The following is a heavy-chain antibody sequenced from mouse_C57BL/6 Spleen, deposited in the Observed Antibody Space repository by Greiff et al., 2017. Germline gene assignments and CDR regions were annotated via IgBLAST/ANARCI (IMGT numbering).Heavy chain of an antibody. Sequence: QVQLQQPGAELVKPGASVKMSCTASGYTFTSYWITWVKQRPGQGLEWIGDIYPGSGSTNYNEKFKSKATLTVDTSSSTAYMQLSSLTSEDSAVXYGARWGNYDYDRGYFDVWGTGTTVTVSS. CDR3: ARWGNYDYDRGYFDV. CDR2: IYPGSGST. CDR1: GYTFTSYW. D-gene: IGHD2-4*01. J-gene: IGHJ1*03. V-gene: IGHV1-55*01.